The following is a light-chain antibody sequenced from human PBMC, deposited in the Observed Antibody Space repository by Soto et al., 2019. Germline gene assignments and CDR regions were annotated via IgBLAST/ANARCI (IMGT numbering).Light chain of an antibody. J-gene: IGLJ1*01. CDR1: SSNIGAGYD. Sequence: QSVLTQPPSVCGAPGQRVTISCTGSSSNIGAGYDVHWYQQLPGTAPKLLIYGNSNRPTGVPDRFSGSKSGTSASLAITGLQAEDEADYYCQSYDSSLSGYVFGTGTKLTVL. CDR3: QSYDSSLSGYV. V-gene: IGLV1-40*01. CDR2: GNS.